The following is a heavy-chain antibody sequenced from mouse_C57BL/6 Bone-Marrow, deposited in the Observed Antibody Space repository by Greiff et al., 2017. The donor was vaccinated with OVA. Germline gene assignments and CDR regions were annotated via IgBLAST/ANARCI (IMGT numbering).Heavy chain of an antibody. J-gene: IGHJ3*01. Sequence: VKLQQPGAELVRPGTSVKLSCKASGYTFTSYWMHWVKQRPGQGLEWIGVIDPSDSYTNYNQKFKGKATLTVDTSSSTAYMQLSSLTSEDSAVYYCARRAQATIAYWGQGTLVTVSA. CDR3: ARRAQATIAY. CDR2: IDPSDSYT. CDR1: GYTFTSYW. D-gene: IGHD3-2*02. V-gene: IGHV1-59*01.